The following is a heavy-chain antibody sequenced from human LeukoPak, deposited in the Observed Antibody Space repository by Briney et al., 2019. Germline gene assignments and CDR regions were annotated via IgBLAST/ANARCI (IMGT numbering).Heavy chain of an antibody. D-gene: IGHD1-26*01. V-gene: IGHV3-11*01. J-gene: IGHJ4*02. CDR1: EFSFSAYA. Sequence: PGGSLRLSCAASEFSFSAYAMNWVRQAPGKGLEWVSYISSSGSTIYYADSVKGRFTISRDNAKNSLYLQMNSLRAEDTAVYYCARYPMDGNFDYWGQGTLVTVSS. CDR3: ARYPMDGNFDY. CDR2: ISSSGSTI.